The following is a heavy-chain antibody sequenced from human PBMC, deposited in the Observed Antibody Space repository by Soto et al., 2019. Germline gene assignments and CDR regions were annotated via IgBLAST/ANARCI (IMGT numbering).Heavy chain of an antibody. D-gene: IGHD2-2*01. CDR2: IYYSGST. CDR1: GGSISSGGYY. J-gene: IGHJ6*02. V-gene: IGHV4-31*03. Sequence: QVQLQESGPGLVKPSQTLSLTCTVSGGSISSGGYYWSWIRQHPGKGLEWIGYIYYSGSTYYNPSLKSRVTISVDTSNNQFSLQLSSVTAADTAVYYCASESRIVVVPAANPYYYYYGMDVWGQGTTVTVSS. CDR3: ASESRIVVVPAANPYYYYYGMDV.